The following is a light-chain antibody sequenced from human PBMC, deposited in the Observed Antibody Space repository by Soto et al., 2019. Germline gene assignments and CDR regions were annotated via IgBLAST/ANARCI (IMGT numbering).Light chain of an antibody. CDR2: AAS. CDR3: QQANSFPIT. CDR1: QSISNW. J-gene: IGKJ5*01. V-gene: IGKV1-12*01. Sequence: DIQMTQSPSTLSAYVGDRVMVTCRASQSISNWLAWYQQKPGKAPKLLIYAASSLQRGVPSRFSGSGSGTDFTLTISSLQPEDFAPYYCQQANSFPITFGQGTRLEIK.